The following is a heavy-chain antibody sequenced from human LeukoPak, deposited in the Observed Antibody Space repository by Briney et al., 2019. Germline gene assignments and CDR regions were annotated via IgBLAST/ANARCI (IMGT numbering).Heavy chain of an antibody. CDR2: IYPGDSDT. D-gene: IGHD6-6*01. Sequence: GESLKISCQGSGYSFPSYWIGRVRQMPGKGLEWMGIIYPGDSDTRYSPSFQGQVTISADRSVTTAYLQWSSLKASDTAMYYCARQLLEYSSSSGFDYWGQGTLVTVSS. CDR3: ARQLLEYSSSSGFDY. CDR1: GYSFPSYW. V-gene: IGHV5-51*01. J-gene: IGHJ4*02.